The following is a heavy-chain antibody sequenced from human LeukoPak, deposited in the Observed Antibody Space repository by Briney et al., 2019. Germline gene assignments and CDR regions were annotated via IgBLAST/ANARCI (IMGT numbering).Heavy chain of an antibody. V-gene: IGHV4-34*01. CDR2: INHSGST. CDR1: GGSFSGYY. Sequence: SETLSLTCAVYGGSFSGYYWSWIRQPPGKGLEWIGEINHSGSTNYNPSLKSRVTISVDKSKNQFSLKLSSVTAADTAVYYCARAMVVAATLDNWFDPWGQGTLVTVSS. D-gene: IGHD2-15*01. CDR3: ARAMVVAATLDNWFDP. J-gene: IGHJ5*02.